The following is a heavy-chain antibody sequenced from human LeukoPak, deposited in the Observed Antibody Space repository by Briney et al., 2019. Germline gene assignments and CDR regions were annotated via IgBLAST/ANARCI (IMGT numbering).Heavy chain of an antibody. V-gene: IGHV3-23*01. J-gene: IGHJ4*02. Sequence: PGGPLRLSCAASGFTFSSYSMNWVRQAPGKGLEWVSAISGSGGSTYYADSVKGRFTISRDNSKNTLYLQMNSLRAEDTAVYHCAKEIYYDSTGPQYWGQGTLVTVSS. CDR3: AKEIYYDSTGPQY. D-gene: IGHD3-22*01. CDR1: GFTFSSYS. CDR2: ISGSGGST.